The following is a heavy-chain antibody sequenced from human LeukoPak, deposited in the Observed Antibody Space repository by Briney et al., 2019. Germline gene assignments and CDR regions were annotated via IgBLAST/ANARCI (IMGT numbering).Heavy chain of an antibody. CDR1: GFTFSSYG. CDR3: AVGVRGVHYYYYMDV. Sequence: SGGSLRLSCAASGFTFSSYGMHWVRQAPGKGLEWVAVISYDGSNKYYADSVKGRFTISRDNSKNTLYLQMNSLRAEDTAVYYCAVGVRGVHYYYYMDVWGKGTTVTISS. CDR2: ISYDGSNK. J-gene: IGHJ6*03. V-gene: IGHV3-30*03. D-gene: IGHD3-10*01.